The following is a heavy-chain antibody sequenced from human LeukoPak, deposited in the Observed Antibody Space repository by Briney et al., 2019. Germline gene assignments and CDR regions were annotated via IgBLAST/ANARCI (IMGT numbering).Heavy chain of an antibody. CDR1: GYTFTSYG. CDR2: ISAYNGNT. D-gene: IGHD5-18*01. Sequence: GASVKVSCKASGYTFTSYGISWVRQAPGQGLEWMGWISAYNGNTNYAQKLQGRVTMTTDTSTSTAYMELRSLRSDDTAVYYCARLNTAMVLYYFDYWGQGTLVTVSP. J-gene: IGHJ4*02. CDR3: ARLNTAMVLYYFDY. V-gene: IGHV1-18*01.